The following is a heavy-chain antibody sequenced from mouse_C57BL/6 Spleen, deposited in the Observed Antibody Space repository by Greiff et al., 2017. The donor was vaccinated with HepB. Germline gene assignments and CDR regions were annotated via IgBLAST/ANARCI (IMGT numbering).Heavy chain of an antibody. CDR3: TVLTGYWYFDV. V-gene: IGHV6-3*01. CDR1: GFTFSNYW. D-gene: IGHD4-1*01. J-gene: IGHJ1*03. Sequence: EVKLMESGGGLVQPGGSMKLSCVASGFTFSNYWMNWVRQSPEKGLEWVAQIRLKSDNYATHYAESVKGRFTISRDDSKSSVYLQMNNLRAEDTGIYYCTVLTGYWYFDVWGTGTTVTVSS. CDR2: IRLKSDNYAT.